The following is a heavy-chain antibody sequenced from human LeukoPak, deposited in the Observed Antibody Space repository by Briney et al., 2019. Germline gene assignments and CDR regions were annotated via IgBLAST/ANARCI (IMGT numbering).Heavy chain of an antibody. D-gene: IGHD2-2*02. Sequence: PGGSLRLSCAASGFTFSSYWMSWVRQAPGKGLEWVANIKQDGSEKYYVDSVEGRFTISRDNAKNSLYLQMDSLRAEDTAVYYCARDIVEVPAAIRGPHWFDPWGQGTLVTVSS. CDR1: GFTFSSYW. V-gene: IGHV3-7*01. CDR3: ARDIVEVPAAIRGPHWFDP. J-gene: IGHJ5*02. CDR2: IKQDGSEK.